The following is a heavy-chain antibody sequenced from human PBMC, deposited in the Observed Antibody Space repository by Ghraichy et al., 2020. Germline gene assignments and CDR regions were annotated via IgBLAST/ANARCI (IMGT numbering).Heavy chain of an antibody. CDR3: ARAGYGEGGLDY. D-gene: IGHD4-17*01. Sequence: SETLSLTCAVSGGSISSGGYSWSWIRQPPGKGLEWIGYIYHSGSTYYNPSLKSRVTISVDRSKNQFSLKLSSVTAADTAVYYCARAGYGEGGLDYWGQGTLVTVSS. CDR1: GGSISSGGYS. V-gene: IGHV4-30-2*01. J-gene: IGHJ4*02. CDR2: IYHSGST.